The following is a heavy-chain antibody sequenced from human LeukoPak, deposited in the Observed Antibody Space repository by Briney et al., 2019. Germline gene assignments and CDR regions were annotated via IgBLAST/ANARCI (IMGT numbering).Heavy chain of an antibody. CDR1: RYTFTSYY. J-gene: IGHJ4*02. Sequence: ASVTVSCKESRYTFTSYYMHWVRQVPAPGLEWMGIINPSGGSTSYAQKFQGRVTMTRATSTSTVYMELSILRSEDTAVYYCARQGYMVATPGHFYYWGQGTLVTVSS. D-gene: IGHD5-12*01. V-gene: IGHV1-46*03. CDR3: ARQGYMVATPGHFYY. CDR2: INPSGGST.